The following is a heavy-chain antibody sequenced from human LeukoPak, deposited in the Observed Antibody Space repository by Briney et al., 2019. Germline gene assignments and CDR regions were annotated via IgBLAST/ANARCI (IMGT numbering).Heavy chain of an antibody. J-gene: IGHJ4*02. D-gene: IGHD3-22*01. Sequence: ASVKVSCKASGYTFTGYYIHWVRQAPGQGLEWMGWINPDSGGTNYAQKFQGRVTMTRDTSISTAYMELSRLRSDDTAVYYCARGPTREYYYDSSGYYYFDYWGQGTLVTVSS. CDR3: ARGPTREYYYDSSGYYYFDY. CDR1: GYTFTGYY. CDR2: INPDSGGT. V-gene: IGHV1-2*02.